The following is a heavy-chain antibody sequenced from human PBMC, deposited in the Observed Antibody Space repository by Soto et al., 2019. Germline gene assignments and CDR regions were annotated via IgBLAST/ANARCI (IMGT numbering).Heavy chain of an antibody. CDR2: INTDGSRA. CDR3: ASVKLGSYDWVDP. J-gene: IGHJ5*02. V-gene: IGHV3-74*01. Sequence: EVQLVESGGDLVQPGGSLRLSCAASGFTFSNYWMHWVRQAPGKGLMWVSRINTDGSRATYADSVQGRFGISRDNAKNTVYLQMNSLRAEDTAVYYCASVKLGSYDWVDPWGQGTLVTVSS. CDR1: GFTFSNYW. D-gene: IGHD3-16*01.